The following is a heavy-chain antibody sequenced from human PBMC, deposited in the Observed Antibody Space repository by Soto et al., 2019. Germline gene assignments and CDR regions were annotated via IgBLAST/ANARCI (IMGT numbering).Heavy chain of an antibody. V-gene: IGHV3-74*01. CDR2: INSDGSST. Sequence: TGGSLRLSCAASGFTFSSYWMHWVRQAPGKGLVWVSRINSDGSSTSYADSVKGRFTISRDNAKNTLYLQMNSLRAEDTAVYYCAKRTVGWYFDLWGRGTLVTVSS. D-gene: IGHD4-17*01. J-gene: IGHJ2*01. CDR1: GFTFSSYW. CDR3: AKRTVGWYFDL.